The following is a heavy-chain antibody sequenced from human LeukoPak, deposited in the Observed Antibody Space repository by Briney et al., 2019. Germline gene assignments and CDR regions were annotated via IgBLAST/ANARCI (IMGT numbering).Heavy chain of an antibody. J-gene: IGHJ4*02. D-gene: IGHD5-12*01. Sequence: PSETLSLTCTVSGGSISSGGYYWSWIRQPPGKGLEWIGYIYHSGSTYYNPSLKSRVTISVDRSKNQFSLKLSSVTAADTAVYYCARVAVATIGSPWFDYWGQGTLVTVSS. V-gene: IGHV4-30-2*01. CDR1: GGSISSGGYY. CDR2: IYHSGST. CDR3: ARVAVATIGSPWFDY.